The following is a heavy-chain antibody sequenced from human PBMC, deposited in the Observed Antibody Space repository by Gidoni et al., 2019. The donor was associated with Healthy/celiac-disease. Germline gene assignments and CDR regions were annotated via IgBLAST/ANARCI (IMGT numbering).Heavy chain of an antibody. J-gene: IGHJ4*02. D-gene: IGHD5-18*01. V-gene: IGHV4-39*07. CDR1: GGSISSSSYY. CDR2: IYYSGST. Sequence: QLQLQESGPGLVKPSETLSLTCTVSGGSISSSSYYWGWIRQPPGKGLEWIGSIYYSGSTYYNPSLKSRVTISVDTSKNQFSLKLSSVTAADTAVYYCARVKGTRGYSYGITHWGQGTLVTVSS. CDR3: ARVKGTRGYSYGITH.